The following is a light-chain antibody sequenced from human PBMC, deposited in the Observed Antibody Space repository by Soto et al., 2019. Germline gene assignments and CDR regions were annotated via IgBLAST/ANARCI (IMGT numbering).Light chain of an antibody. CDR1: QSLLHSNGYNY. CDR3: MQALQTPLT. CDR2: LGS. V-gene: IGKV2-28*01. Sequence: EIVMTQSPLSLPVTPGEPASISCRSSQSLLHSNGYNYLDWYLQKPGQSPQLLIYLGSNRASGVPDRFSGSGSGTDFTLKISRVEAEDVGVYYCMQALQTPLTFGGGTKVAIK. J-gene: IGKJ4*01.